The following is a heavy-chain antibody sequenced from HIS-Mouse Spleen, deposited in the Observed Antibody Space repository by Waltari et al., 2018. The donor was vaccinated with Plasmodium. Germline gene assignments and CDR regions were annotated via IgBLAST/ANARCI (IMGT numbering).Heavy chain of an antibody. J-gene: IGHJ4*02. D-gene: IGHD6-6*01. CDR2: ISYDGSNK. Sequence: QVQLVESGGGVVQPGRSLRIPFVAFGFTFSSYGMHWVRQAPGKGLEWVAVISYDGSNKYYADSVKGRFTISRDNSKNTLYLQMNSLRAEDTAVYYCAKILSYSSSPEDYWGQGTLVTVSS. V-gene: IGHV3-30*18. CDR1: GFTFSSYG. CDR3: AKILSYSSSPEDY.